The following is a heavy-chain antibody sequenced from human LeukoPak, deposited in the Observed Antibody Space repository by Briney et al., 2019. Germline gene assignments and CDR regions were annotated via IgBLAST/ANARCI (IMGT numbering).Heavy chain of an antibody. CDR3: TTVCSGGGCYSPTSFDY. V-gene: IGHV3-15*01. D-gene: IGHD2-15*01. CDR1: GFTFSNAW. CDR2: IKSKTDGGTT. Sequence: GGSLRLSCAASGFTFSNAWMSWVRQAPGKGLEWVGRIKSKTDGGTTDYAAPVKGRFTISRDDSKNTLYLQMNSLKTEDAAVYYCTTVCSGGGCYSPTSFDYWGQGTLVTVSS. J-gene: IGHJ4*02.